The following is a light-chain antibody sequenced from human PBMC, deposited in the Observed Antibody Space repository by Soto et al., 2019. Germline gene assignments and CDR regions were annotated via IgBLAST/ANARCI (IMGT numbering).Light chain of an antibody. J-gene: IGKJ1*01. CDR3: QQYVRSPWT. CDR1: QSVSSTY. V-gene: IGKV3-20*01. Sequence: EIVLTQSPGTLSLSPGERATLSCRASQSVSSTYLAWYQQKPGQAPRLLIDGASSRATGIPDRFSGSGSGTDFTLTISRLEPEDFAVYYCQQYVRSPWTF. CDR2: GAS.